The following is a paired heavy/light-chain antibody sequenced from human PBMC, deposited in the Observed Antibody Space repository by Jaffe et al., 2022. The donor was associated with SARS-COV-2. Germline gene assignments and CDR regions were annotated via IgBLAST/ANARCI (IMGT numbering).Light chain of an antibody. Sequence: QSVLTQPPSVSAAPGQKVTISCSGSDSNIGNNYVSWYQQLPGAPPKLLIYDNNKRPSGIPDRFSGSQSGPSATLGISGLQTGDEADYYCGTWDNSLSGYVFGAGTKVTVL. CDR1: DSNIGNNY. V-gene: IGLV1-51*01. CDR2: DNN. CDR3: GTWDNSLSGYV. J-gene: IGLJ1*01.
Heavy chain of an antibody. D-gene: IGHD3-9*01. V-gene: IGHV3-53*01. CDR2: LYDDGTT. CDR1: GFTVSDNY. CDR3: ARDLLRYDALTDYYRLFGGGMDV. J-gene: IGHJ6*02. Sequence: EVQLVESGGGLIQPGGSLRLSCAASGFTVSDNYMSWVRQAPGKGLEWVSVLYDDGTTYYADSVKGRFTISRDNSKNTLYLEMNSLRADDTAVYYCARDLLRYDALTDYYRLFGGGMDVWGQGTTVTVSS.